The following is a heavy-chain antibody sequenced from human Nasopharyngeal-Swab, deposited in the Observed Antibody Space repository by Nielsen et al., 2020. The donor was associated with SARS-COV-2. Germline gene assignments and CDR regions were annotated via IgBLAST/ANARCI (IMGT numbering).Heavy chain of an antibody. D-gene: IGHD6-6*01. CDR1: GYTFTNHA. CDR3: ATSRRYSSSSNWYFDL. CDR2: INPGNGNT. Sequence: ASVKVSCKASGYTFTNHAVQWVRQAPGQNFEWMGWINPGNGNTKYSETFQGRVTIITDTSASTVYMELSSLTSEDTAVYYCATSRRYSSSSNWYFDLWGRGTLVTVSS. J-gene: IGHJ2*01. V-gene: IGHV1-3*01.